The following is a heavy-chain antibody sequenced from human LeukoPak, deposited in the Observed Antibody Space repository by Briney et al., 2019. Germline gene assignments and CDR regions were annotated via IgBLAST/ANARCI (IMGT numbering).Heavy chain of an antibody. CDR3: ARGKGVVVPAAIRYYYYGMDV. Sequence: SETLSLTCAVYGGSFSGYYWSWIRQPPGKGLEWIGEINHSGSTNYNPSLKRRVTISVDTSKNQFSLKLSSVTAADTAVYYCARGKGVVVPAAIRYYYYGMDVWGKGTTVTVSS. D-gene: IGHD2-2*02. CDR1: GGSFSGYY. J-gene: IGHJ6*04. V-gene: IGHV4-34*01. CDR2: INHSGST.